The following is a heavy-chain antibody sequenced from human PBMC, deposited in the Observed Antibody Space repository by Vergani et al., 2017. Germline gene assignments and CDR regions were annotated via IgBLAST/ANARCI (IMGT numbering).Heavy chain of an antibody. V-gene: IGHV3-23*04. CDR1: GFTFSSYA. CDR2: ISGSGGST. CDR3: ATDLPGGDSGAGSYYIIPFDY. D-gene: IGHD3-10*01. Sequence: EVQLVESGGGLVQPGGSLRLSCAASGFTFSSYAMSWVRQAPGQGLEWVSAISGSGGSTYYADSVKGRFTISRDNSKNTLYLQMNSLRAEDTAVYYCATDLPGGDSGAGSYYIIPFDYWGRGTLVTVSS. J-gene: IGHJ4*02.